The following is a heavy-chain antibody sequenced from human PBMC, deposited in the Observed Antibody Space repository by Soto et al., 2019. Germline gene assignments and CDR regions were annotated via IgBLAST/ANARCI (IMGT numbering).Heavy chain of an antibody. CDR2: ISSSSSTI. Sequence: GGSLRLSCAASGFTFSSYSMNWVRQAPGKGLEWVSYISSSSSTIYYADSVKGRFTISRDNAKNSLYLQMNSLRAEDTAVYYCARDDEEYSSGWFVIGAFDIWGQGTMVTVSS. CDR3: ARDDEEYSSGWFVIGAFDI. D-gene: IGHD6-19*01. CDR1: GFTFSSYS. J-gene: IGHJ3*02. V-gene: IGHV3-48*01.